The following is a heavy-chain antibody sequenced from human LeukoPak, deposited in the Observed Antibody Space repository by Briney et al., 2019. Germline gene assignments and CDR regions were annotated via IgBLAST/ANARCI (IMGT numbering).Heavy chain of an antibody. V-gene: IGHV3-66*01. CDR3: ARFGGGVMIVVVHNWFDP. CDR1: GFTVSSNY. D-gene: IGHD3-22*01. Sequence: GGSLRLSCAASGFTVSSNYMSWVRQAPGKGLEWVSVIYSGGSTYYADSVKGRFTISRDNSKNTLYLQMNSLRAEDTAVYYCARFGGGVMIVVVHNWFDPWGQGTLVTVSS. J-gene: IGHJ5*02. CDR2: IYSGGST.